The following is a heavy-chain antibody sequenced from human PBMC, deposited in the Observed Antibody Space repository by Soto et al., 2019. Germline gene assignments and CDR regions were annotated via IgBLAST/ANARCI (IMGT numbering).Heavy chain of an antibody. V-gene: IGHV3-13*01. J-gene: IGHJ6*02. Sequence: GGSLRLSCAASGFTFSSYYMHWVRQATGKGLEWVSAIGTAGDTYYPGSVKGRFTISRENAKNSLYLQMNSLRAEDTAVYYCARCSSAASYYGMDVWGQGTTVTVSS. D-gene: IGHD6-6*01. CDR2: IGTAGDT. CDR1: GFTFSSYY. CDR3: ARCSSAASYYGMDV.